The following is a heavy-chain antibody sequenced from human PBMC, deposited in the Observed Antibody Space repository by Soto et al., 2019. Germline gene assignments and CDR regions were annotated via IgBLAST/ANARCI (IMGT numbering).Heavy chain of an antibody. V-gene: IGHV3-33*01. CDR2: IWYDGSNK. D-gene: IGHD3-9*01. Sequence: QVQLVESGGGVVQPGRSLRLSCAASGFTFGSYGMHWVRQAPGKGLEWVAVIWYDGSNKYYADSVKGRFTISRDNSKNTLYLQMNSLRAEDTAVYYCARGNDISNWFDPWGQGTLVTVSS. CDR3: ARGNDISNWFDP. J-gene: IGHJ5*02. CDR1: GFTFGSYG.